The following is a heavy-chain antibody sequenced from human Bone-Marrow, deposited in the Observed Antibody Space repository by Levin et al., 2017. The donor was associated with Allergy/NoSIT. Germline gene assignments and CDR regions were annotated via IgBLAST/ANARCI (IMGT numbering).Heavy chain of an antibody. CDR2: INHSGST. Sequence: SETLSLTCAVYGGSFSGYYWSWIRQPPGKGLEWIGEINHSGSTNYNPSLKSRVTISVDTSKNQFSLKLSSVTAADTAVYYCARGRYCSGGSCYFDAFDIWGQGTMVTVSS. J-gene: IGHJ3*02. D-gene: IGHD2-15*01. V-gene: IGHV4-34*01. CDR1: GGSFSGYY. CDR3: ARGRYCSGGSCYFDAFDI.